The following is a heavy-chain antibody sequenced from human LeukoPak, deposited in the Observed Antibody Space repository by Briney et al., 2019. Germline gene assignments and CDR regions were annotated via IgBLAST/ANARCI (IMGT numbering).Heavy chain of an antibody. V-gene: IGHV1-18*01. D-gene: IGHD3-22*01. Sequence: ASVKVSCKASGYTFTRYGISWVRQAPGQGLEWMGWISAYNGNTNYGQKLQGRVTMTTDTSTSTAYMELRSLRSDDTAVYYCARDFTDSSGYLDAFSAVDIWGQGTMVTVSS. CDR2: ISAYNGNT. CDR1: GYTFTRYG. CDR3: ARDFTDSSGYLDAFSAVDI. J-gene: IGHJ3*02.